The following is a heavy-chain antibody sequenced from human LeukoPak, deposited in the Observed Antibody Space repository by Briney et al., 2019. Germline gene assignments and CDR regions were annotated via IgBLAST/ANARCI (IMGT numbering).Heavy chain of an antibody. CDR1: GFTFSSYA. Sequence: PGRSLRLSCAASGFTFSSYAMSWVRQAPGKGLEWVSTISGSGGSTYYADSVQGRFTISRDNSKNTLYLQMNSLRAEDTAVYYCAKDSSSSWTTYYFDYWGQGTLVTVSS. CDR3: AKDSSSSWTTYYFDY. J-gene: IGHJ4*02. D-gene: IGHD6-13*01. V-gene: IGHV3-23*01. CDR2: ISGSGGST.